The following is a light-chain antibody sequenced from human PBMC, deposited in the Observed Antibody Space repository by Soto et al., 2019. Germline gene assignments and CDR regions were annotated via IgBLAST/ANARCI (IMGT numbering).Light chain of an antibody. CDR1: QSVSSY. J-gene: IGKJ1*01. V-gene: IGKV3-11*01. CDR2: DAS. CDR3: QQSSNWWT. Sequence: EIVLTQSPATLYLSPGERATLACRASQSVSSYLAWYQQKPGQAPRRLIYDASNRATGIPARFSGSGSGTYVTLAISSLEPEAFAGYYCQQSSNWWTFGQVTKVENK.